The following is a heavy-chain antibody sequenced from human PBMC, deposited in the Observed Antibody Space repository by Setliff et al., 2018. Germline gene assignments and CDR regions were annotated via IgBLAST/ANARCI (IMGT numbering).Heavy chain of an antibody. V-gene: IGHV4-61*02. CDR3: AIDNTIVGATDY. J-gene: IGHJ4*02. Sequence: QTLSLTCAVSGGSITSGSSYWSWIRPPAGEGLEWIGRLHTSGTTDYNPSLKGRVTISADTSTNHFSLKLTSVTAADTAVYYCAIDNTIVGATDYWGQGALVTVSS. CDR2: LHTSGTT. D-gene: IGHD1-26*01. CDR1: GGSITSGSSY.